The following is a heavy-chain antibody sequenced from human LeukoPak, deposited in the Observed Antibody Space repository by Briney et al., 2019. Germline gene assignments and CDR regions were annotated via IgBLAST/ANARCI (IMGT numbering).Heavy chain of an antibody. CDR3: ARASIAGTRFDP. Sequence: PSVTLSLTCTVSGYSISSGYYWGWIRQPPGKGLEWIGSIYHSGSTYYNPSLKSRVTISVDTSKNQFSLKLSSVTAADTAVYYCARASIAGTRFDPWGQGTLVTVSS. CDR1: GYSISSGYY. D-gene: IGHD1-20*01. CDR2: IYHSGST. V-gene: IGHV4-38-2*02. J-gene: IGHJ5*02.